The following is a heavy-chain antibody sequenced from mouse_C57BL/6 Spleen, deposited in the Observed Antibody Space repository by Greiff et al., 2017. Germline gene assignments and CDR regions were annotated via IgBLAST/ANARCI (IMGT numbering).Heavy chain of an antibody. CDR3: ARCSDYGSSYFDY. V-gene: IGHV1-39*01. CDR1: GYSFTDYN. J-gene: IGHJ2*01. CDR2: INPNYGTT. Sequence: VQLQQSGPELVKPGASVKLSCKASGYSFTDYNMYWVKQSTGKSLEWIGVINPNYGTTSYNQKFKGKVTLTVDQSSSTAYMQLNSLTSEDSAVDYCARCSDYGSSYFDYWGQGTTLTVSS. D-gene: IGHD1-1*01.